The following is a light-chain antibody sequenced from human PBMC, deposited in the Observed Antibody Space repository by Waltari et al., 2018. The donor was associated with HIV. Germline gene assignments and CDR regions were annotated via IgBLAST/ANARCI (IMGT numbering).Light chain of an antibody. CDR1: GSNMGNNY. J-gene: IGLJ2*01. CDR2: GNN. CDR3: GTWDSSLSAVV. V-gene: IGLV1-51*01. Sequence: QSVLTQPPSVSAAPGQKVTISCSGSGSNMGNNYVSWYQQVPGTAPKVLIYGNNKRPSGILDRFSGCKSGTSATLGITGLQTGDEADYYCGTWDSSLSAVVFGGGTKLTVL.